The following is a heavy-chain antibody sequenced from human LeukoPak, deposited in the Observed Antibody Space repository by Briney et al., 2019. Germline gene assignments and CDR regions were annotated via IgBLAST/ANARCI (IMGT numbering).Heavy chain of an antibody. V-gene: IGHV1-18*04. D-gene: IGHD3-10*01. CDR2: ISAYNGNT. CDR1: GYTFTGYY. J-gene: IGHJ6*03. Sequence: ASVKVSCKASGYTFTGYYMHWVRQAPGQGLEWMGWISAYNGNTNYAQKLQGRVTMTTDTSTSTAYMELRSLRSDDTAVYYCARGRGYYGSGSSYYYYYMDVWGKGTTVTISS. CDR3: ARGRGYYGSGSSYYYYYMDV.